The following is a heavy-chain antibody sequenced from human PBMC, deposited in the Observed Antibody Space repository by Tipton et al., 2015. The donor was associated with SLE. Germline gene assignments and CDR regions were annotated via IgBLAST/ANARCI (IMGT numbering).Heavy chain of an antibody. J-gene: IGHJ4*02. CDR1: GGSISSNYW. V-gene: IGHV4-4*02. D-gene: IGHD5-12*01. Sequence: TLSLTCTVSGGSISSNYWWSWVRQPPGKGLEWIGEIYHSGNTNYNPSLKSRVTISVDTSKNQFSLWLSSVTAADTAVYYCARGRRGYTAYVVPDYWGQGTQVTVSS. CDR3: ARGRRGYTAYVVPDY. CDR2: IYHSGNT.